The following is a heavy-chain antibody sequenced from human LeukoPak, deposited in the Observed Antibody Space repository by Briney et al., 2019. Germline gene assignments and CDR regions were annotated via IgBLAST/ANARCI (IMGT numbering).Heavy chain of an antibody. D-gene: IGHD2-2*01. CDR3: AKHKDIVVVPAAIWCGWFDP. CDR1: GFTFSSYA. J-gene: IGHJ5*02. CDR2: ISGSGGST. Sequence: PGGSLRLSCAASGFTFSSYAMSWVRQAPGKGLEWVSAISGSGGSTYYADSVKGRFTISRDNSKNTLYLQMNSLRAEDTAVYYCAKHKDIVVVPAAIWCGWFDPWGQGTLVTVSS. V-gene: IGHV3-23*01.